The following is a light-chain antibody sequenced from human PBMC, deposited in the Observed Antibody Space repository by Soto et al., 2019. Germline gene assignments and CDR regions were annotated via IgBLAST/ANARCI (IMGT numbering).Light chain of an antibody. CDR3: CSYAGINTLGV. CDR1: SSDVGGYKY. Sequence: QSALTQPPSASGSPGQSVTISCTGTSSDVGGYKYVSWYQQHPGKAPKLMIFEVNKRPSGVPDRSSGSKSGNTASLTASGLPAEDEDDYYCCSYAGINTLGVFGTGTKVTVL. CDR2: EVN. J-gene: IGLJ1*01. V-gene: IGLV2-8*01.